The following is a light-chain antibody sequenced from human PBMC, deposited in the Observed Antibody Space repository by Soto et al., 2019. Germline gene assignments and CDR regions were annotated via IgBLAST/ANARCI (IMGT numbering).Light chain of an antibody. CDR2: DAS. J-gene: IGKJ2*01. Sequence: DMQSTQSPSTLSSSVGARVTITCRASESISGWLAWYQQKPGKAPKLLIYDASKLESGVPSRFSGSESGTEYTLTISSLQPDDFGNYYCQQYKRMYTFGQGTK. CDR1: ESISGW. V-gene: IGKV1-5*01. CDR3: QQYKRMYT.